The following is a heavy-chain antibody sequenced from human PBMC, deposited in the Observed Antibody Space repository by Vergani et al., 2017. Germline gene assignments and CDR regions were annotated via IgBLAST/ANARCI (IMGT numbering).Heavy chain of an antibody. D-gene: IGHD2-2*01. CDR2: IYHSGST. V-gene: IGHV4-38-2*01. Sequence: QVQLQESGPGLVKPSETLSLTCAVSGYSISSGYYWGWIRQPPGKGLDWIGSIYHSGSTYYNPSLKSRVTISVDTSKNQFSRKLSSVTAADTAVYYCARHRGGCSSTSCSRFDPWGQGTLVTVSS. CDR1: GYSISSGYY. J-gene: IGHJ5*02. CDR3: ARHRGGCSSTSCSRFDP.